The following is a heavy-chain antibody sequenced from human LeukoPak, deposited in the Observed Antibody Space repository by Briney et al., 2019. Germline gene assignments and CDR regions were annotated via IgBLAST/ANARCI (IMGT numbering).Heavy chain of an antibody. D-gene: IGHD3-10*01. Sequence: PSETLSLTCTVSGGSISSSSYYWGWIRQPPGKGLEWIGSIYYSGSTYYNPSLKSRVTISVDTSKNQFSLKLSSVTAADTAVYYCARSGTMVRGVINPWYWGQGTLVTVSS. CDR2: IYYSGST. CDR1: GGSISSSSYY. J-gene: IGHJ4*02. CDR3: ARSGTMVRGVINPWY. V-gene: IGHV4-39*01.